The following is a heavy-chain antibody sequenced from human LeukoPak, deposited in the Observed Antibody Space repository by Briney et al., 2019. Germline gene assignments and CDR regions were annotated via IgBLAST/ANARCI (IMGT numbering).Heavy chain of an antibody. D-gene: IGHD5-18*01. J-gene: IGHJ4*02. CDR2: TNWNGGST. Sequence: GGSLRLSCAASGFTFDDYGMSWVRQAPGKGLEWVSGTNWNGGSTGYADSVKGRFTISRDNAKNSLYLQMNSLRAEDTALYYCARGSMGIQLWLMVDYWGQGTLVTVSS. V-gene: IGHV3-20*04. CDR1: GFTFDDYG. CDR3: ARGSMGIQLWLMVDY.